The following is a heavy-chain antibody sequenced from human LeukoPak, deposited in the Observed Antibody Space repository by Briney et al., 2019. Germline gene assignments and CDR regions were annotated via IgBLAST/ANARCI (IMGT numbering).Heavy chain of an antibody. CDR1: GYTFTSYD. V-gene: IGHV1-8*01. J-gene: IGHJ6*03. D-gene: IGHD6-13*01. Sequence: ASVKVSCKASGYTFTSYDINWVRQATGQGLEWMGWMNPNSGNTGYAQKFQGRVTITRNTSISTAYMELSSLRSEDTAVYYCARSRAAATKKRGYYYYYYYMDVWGKGTTVTVSS. CDR2: MNPNSGNT. CDR3: ARSRAAATKKRGYYYYYYYMDV.